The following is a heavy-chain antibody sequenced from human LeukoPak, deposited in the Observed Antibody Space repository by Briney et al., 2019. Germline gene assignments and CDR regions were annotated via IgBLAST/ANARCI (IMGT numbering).Heavy chain of an antibody. CDR1: GFTFSSYA. V-gene: IGHV3-30-3*01. J-gene: IGHJ3*02. CDR2: ISYDGSNK. CDR3: ASVPGMSSSVGHSFDI. Sequence: PGGSLRLSCAASGFTFSSYAMHWVRQAPGKGLEWVAVISYDGSNKYYADSVKGRFTISRDNSKNTLFLQMNSLRAEDTAVYYCASVPGMSSSVGHSFDIWGQGTMVTVSS. D-gene: IGHD6-6*01.